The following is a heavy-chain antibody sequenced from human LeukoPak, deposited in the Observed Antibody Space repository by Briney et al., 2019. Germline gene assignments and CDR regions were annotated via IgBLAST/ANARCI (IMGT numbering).Heavy chain of an antibody. CDR2: ISSNGGST. D-gene: IGHD2-2*01. Sequence: PGGTLRLSCAASGFTFSSYAMHWVRQAPRKGLEYVSAISSNGGSTYYANPVKGRSTISRDNSKNTLYLQMGSLRAEDMAVYYCARDVGYCSSTSCEYYYGMDVWGQGTTVTVSS. V-gene: IGHV3-64*01. CDR1: GFTFSSYA. J-gene: IGHJ6*02. CDR3: ARDVGYCSSTSCEYYYGMDV.